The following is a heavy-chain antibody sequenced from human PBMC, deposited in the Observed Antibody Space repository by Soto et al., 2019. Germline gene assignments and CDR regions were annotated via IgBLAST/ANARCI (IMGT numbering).Heavy chain of an antibody. V-gene: IGHV5-10-1*01. D-gene: IGHD6-13*01. J-gene: IGHJ6*02. CDR1: GYSFPNYW. Sequence: GESLKISRKGSGYSFPNYWISWVRQLPGKGLEWMGRIDPSASYSNYSPSSQGHVTISADTSISTAYLHWSSLKASDTAMYYCARLNTYPSRIGAADDFYYGMDVWGHGTTVTVSS. CDR2: IDPSASYS. CDR3: ARLNTYPSRIGAADDFYYGMDV.